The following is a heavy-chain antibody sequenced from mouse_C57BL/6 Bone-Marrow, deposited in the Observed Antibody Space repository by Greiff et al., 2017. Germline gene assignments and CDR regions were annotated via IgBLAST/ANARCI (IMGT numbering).Heavy chain of an antibody. D-gene: IGHD2-4*01. CDR2: ISSGGSYT. CDR1: GFTFSSYG. J-gene: IGHJ4*01. V-gene: IGHV5-6*01. CDR3: ARHDLITDYYAMDY. Sequence: EVQGVESGGDLVKPGGSLKLSCAASGFTFSSYGMSWVRQTPDKRLEWVATISSGGSYTYYPDSVKGRFTISRDNAKNTLYLQMSSLQSEDTAMYYCARHDLITDYYAMDYWGQGTSVTVSS.